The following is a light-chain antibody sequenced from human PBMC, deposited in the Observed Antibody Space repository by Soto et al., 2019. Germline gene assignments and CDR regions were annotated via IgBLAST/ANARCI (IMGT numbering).Light chain of an antibody. CDR3: QQYGSSPYT. CDR2: AAS. J-gene: IGKJ2*01. CDR1: QSVNSNY. Sequence: EIVLAQSPGTLSLSPGERAALSCRASQSVNSNYLAWYQQKPGQAPRLLISAASSMATGIPDRFSGSGSGTYFTLTISSLEPEDFAVYYCQQYGSSPYTFGQGTTLEIK. V-gene: IGKV3-20*01.